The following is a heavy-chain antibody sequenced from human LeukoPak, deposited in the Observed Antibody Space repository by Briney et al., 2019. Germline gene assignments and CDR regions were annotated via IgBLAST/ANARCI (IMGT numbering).Heavy chain of an antibody. CDR1: GFTFSSYS. CDR3: ASRSVRNYYYYYMDV. J-gene: IGHJ6*03. CDR2: ISSSSSYI. Sequence: PGGSLSLSCAASGFTFSSYSMNWVRQAPGKGLEWVSSISSSSSYIYYADSVKGRFTISRDNAKSSVYLQMNSLRAEDTAMYYCASRSVRNYYYYYMDVWGKGTTVTISS. V-gene: IGHV3-21*01. D-gene: IGHD3-22*01.